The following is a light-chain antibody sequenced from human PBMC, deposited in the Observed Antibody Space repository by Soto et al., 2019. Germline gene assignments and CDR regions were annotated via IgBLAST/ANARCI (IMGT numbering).Light chain of an antibody. CDR2: AAS. CDR1: QSLSTY. CDR3: QQSYSTLT. Sequence: DIQMTQSPSSLCASVGDRVTITCRASQSLSTYLNWYQQKPGKAPKLLIYAASSLQSGVPSRFSGSGSGTDFTLTISSLQPEDFATYYCQQSYSTLTFGPGTKVDIK. V-gene: IGKV1-39*01. J-gene: IGKJ3*01.